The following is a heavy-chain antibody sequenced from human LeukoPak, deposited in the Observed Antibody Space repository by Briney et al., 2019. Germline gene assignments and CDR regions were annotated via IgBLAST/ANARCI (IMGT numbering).Heavy chain of an antibody. J-gene: IGHJ4*02. CDR2: ISSSSDYI. D-gene: IGHD5-12*01. V-gene: IGHV3-21*01. CDR1: GFTFSIYS. Sequence: PGRSLRLSCTASGFTFSIYSINWVRQAPGKGLEWVSSISSSSDYIYYADSLKGRFTISRDNAKNSLYLQMNSLRAEDTAVYYCARAPSGYDPYFDYWGQGTLVTVSS. CDR3: ARAPSGYDPYFDY.